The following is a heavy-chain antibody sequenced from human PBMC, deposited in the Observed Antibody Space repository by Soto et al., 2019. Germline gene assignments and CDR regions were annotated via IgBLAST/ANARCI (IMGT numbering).Heavy chain of an antibody. Sequence: VQLVEPGGGLVQPGGPLRPPWAASGFTFGTYAMTWFPQAPGKGLEGVSGIGGGGGARYYSDSVEARFTISRDNPKNLLYLQMNTLRAEDTAVYFCARVRFPSAPRRPLDYYFMDVWGNGTTITVSS. D-gene: IGHD6-6*01. CDR2: IGGGGGAR. CDR1: GFTFGTYA. V-gene: IGHV3-23*04. J-gene: IGHJ6*03. CDR3: ARVRFPSAPRRPLDYYFMDV.